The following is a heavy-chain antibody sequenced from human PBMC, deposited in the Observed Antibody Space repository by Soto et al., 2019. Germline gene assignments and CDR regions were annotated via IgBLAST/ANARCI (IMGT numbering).Heavy chain of an antibody. CDR2: ITVNGNT. J-gene: IGHJ1*01. D-gene: IGHD1-7*01. CDR1: GAYISDFS. Sequence: QVQQLESGPGLVKPWDTLSLTCTVSGAYISDFSWSWIRQPAGKGLEWIGRITVNGNTQYNPSFRSRVTMSMETSRNQFSRNLQSATAADTALYYCARESGENWTYEANWGQGTLVTVSS. CDR3: ARESGENWTYEAN. V-gene: IGHV4-4*07.